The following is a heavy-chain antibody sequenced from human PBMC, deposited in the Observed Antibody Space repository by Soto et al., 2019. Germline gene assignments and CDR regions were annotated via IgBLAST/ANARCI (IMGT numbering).Heavy chain of an antibody. CDR1: AGTISSSSYY. V-gene: IGHV4-39*01. CDR2: IYYSGST. Sequence: PSETLPVTCPVSAGTISSSSYYWGWIRQPPGKGLEWIGSIYYSGSTYDNPSLKSRVTISVDTSKNQFSLKLSSVTAADTAVYYCARHRIVGASHDYWGQGTLVTVSS. J-gene: IGHJ4*02. CDR3: ARHRIVGASHDY. D-gene: IGHD1-26*01.